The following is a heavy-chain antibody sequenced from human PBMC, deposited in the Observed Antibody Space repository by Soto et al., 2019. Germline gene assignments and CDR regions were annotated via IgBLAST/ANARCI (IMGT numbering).Heavy chain of an antibody. V-gene: IGHV3-74*01. CDR2: INSDGSST. CDR3: ARGRPAEGFDY. CDR1: GFTFSSYW. J-gene: IGHJ4*02. Sequence: GGSLRLSCAASGFTFSSYWMHWVRQAPGKGLVWVSRINSDGSSTSYADSVKGRFTISRDNAKNTLYLQMNSLRAEDTAVNYCARGRPAEGFDYWGQGTLVTVSS.